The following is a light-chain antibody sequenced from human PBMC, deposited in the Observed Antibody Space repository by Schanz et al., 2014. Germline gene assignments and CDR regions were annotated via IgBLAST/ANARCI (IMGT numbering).Light chain of an antibody. CDR3: KKYNSALLT. Sequence: EIVMTQSSGTLSVSPGERATLSCRASQSISSNLAWYQQKPGQAPRLLIYGASTRATGIPARFSGSGSGTEFTLTISSLQPEDVATYYCKKYNSALLTFGGGPRVETK. V-gene: IGKV3-15*01. CDR2: GAS. CDR1: QSISSN. J-gene: IGKJ4*01.